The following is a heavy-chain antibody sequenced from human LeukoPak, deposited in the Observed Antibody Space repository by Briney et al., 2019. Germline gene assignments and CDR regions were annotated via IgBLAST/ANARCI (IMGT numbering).Heavy chain of an antibody. CDR3: ARGPSYYYDSSGTRGFDY. J-gene: IGHJ4*02. CDR1: GYTFTSYD. Sequence: ASVKVSCKASGYTFTSYDINWVRQATGQGLEWMGWMNPNSGNTGYAQKFQGRVTMTRNTSISIAYMELSSLRSEDTAVYYCARGPSYYYDSSGTRGFDYWGQGTLVTVSS. CDR2: MNPNSGNT. V-gene: IGHV1-8*01. D-gene: IGHD3-22*01.